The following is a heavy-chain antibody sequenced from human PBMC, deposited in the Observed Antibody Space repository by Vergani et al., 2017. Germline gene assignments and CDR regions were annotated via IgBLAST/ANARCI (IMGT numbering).Heavy chain of an antibody. Sequence: EVQLVESGGGLVQPGGSLRLSCAASGFTFSSYWMSWVRQAPGKGLEWVANIKQDGSEKYYVDSVKGRFTISRDNAKNSLYLQMNSLRAEDTAVYDCARESDYYDSSGYYPYWGQGTLVTVSS. CDR2: IKQDGSEK. V-gene: IGHV3-7*01. D-gene: IGHD3-22*01. CDR1: GFTFSSYW. J-gene: IGHJ4*02. CDR3: ARESDYYDSSGYYPY.